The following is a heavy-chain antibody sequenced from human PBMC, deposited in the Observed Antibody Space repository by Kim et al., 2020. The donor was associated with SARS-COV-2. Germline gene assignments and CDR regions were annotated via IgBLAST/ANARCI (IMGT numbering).Heavy chain of an antibody. J-gene: IGHJ6*01. Sequence: GGSLRLSCAASGFTFSSYGMHWVRQAPGKGLEWVAVISYDGSNKYYADSVKGRFTISRDNSKNTLYLQMNSLRAEDTAVYYCAKDLFHDFWGRNGMDVWG. CDR1: GFTFSSYG. CDR3: AKDLFHDFWGRNGMDV. V-gene: IGHV3-30*18. CDR2: ISYDGSNK. D-gene: IGHD3-3*01.